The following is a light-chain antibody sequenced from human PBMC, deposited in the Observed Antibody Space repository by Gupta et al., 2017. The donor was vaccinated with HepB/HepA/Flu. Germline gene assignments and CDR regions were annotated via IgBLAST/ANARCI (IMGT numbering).Light chain of an antibody. V-gene: IGLV1-44*01. Sequence: QSLLTQPPSASGTPGQRVTISCSGDSSNIGGRTVNWYLHFPGTAPKLLIYDTNQRPSGIPDRFSGSRSGTSASLAISGLQLEDDADYYCAARDDSLKGWVFGGGTKLTVL. CDR1: SSNIGGRT. CDR3: AARDDSLKGWV. J-gene: IGLJ2*01. CDR2: DTN.